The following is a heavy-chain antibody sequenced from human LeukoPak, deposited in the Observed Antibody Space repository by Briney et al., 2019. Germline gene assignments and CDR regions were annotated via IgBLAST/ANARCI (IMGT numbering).Heavy chain of an antibody. J-gene: IGHJ4*02. V-gene: IGHV3-53*01. CDR1: GFTVSSSY. D-gene: IGHD5-18*01. CDR3: ARSSGYSYGYEKFDY. CDR2: IYSGGST. Sequence: GGSLRLSCAASGFTVSSSYMSWVRQAPGKGLEWVSLIYSGGSTYYADSVKGRFSISRDNSKNTLYLQMNSLRAEDTAVYYCARSSGYSYGYEKFDYWGQGTLGTVSS.